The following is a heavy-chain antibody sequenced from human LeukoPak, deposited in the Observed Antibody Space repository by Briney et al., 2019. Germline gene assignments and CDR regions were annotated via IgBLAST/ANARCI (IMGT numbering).Heavy chain of an antibody. J-gene: IGHJ3*02. CDR1: GLTVTNAW. Sequence: GGSLRLSCAASGLTVTNAWMHWFRQAPGKGLEWVGRIKRRSDGGTTDFAAPVKGRFSISRDDSKNTLYLQMNSLKTEDTAVYYCTTDLVGPSGSYSAFDIWGQGTMVTVSS. D-gene: IGHD1-26*01. V-gene: IGHV3-15*07. CDR2: IKRRSDGGTT. CDR3: TTDLVGPSGSYSAFDI.